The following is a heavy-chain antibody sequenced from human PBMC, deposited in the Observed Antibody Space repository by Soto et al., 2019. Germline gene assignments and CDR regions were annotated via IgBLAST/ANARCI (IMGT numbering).Heavy chain of an antibody. J-gene: IGHJ5*02. CDR2: IYPGDSDT. CDR3: ARNVDCSSTSCYGDTEWFDP. D-gene: IGHD2-2*01. Sequence: GESLKISCKGSGYSFTSYWIGWVRQMPGKGLEWMGIIYPGDSDTRYSPSFQGQVTISADKSISTAYLQWSSLKASDTAMYYCARNVDCSSTSCYGDTEWFDPWGQGTLVTVS. V-gene: IGHV5-51*01. CDR1: GYSFTSYW.